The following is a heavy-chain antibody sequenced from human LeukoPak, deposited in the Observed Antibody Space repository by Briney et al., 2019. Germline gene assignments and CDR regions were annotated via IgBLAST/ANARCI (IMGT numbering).Heavy chain of an antibody. Sequence: GGSLRLSCAASGFTFSSYGMSWVRQAPGKGLEWVSAISGSGGSTYYADSVKGRFTISRDNAKNSLYLQMNSLRAEDTALYYCARVGRYSSGWYKDWGQGTLVTVSS. V-gene: IGHV3-23*01. CDR3: ARVGRYSSGWYKD. CDR2: ISGSGGST. CDR1: GFTFSSYG. D-gene: IGHD6-19*01. J-gene: IGHJ4*02.